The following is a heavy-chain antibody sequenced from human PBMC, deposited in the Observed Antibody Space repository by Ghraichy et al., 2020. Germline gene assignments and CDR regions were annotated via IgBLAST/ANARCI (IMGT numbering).Heavy chain of an antibody. CDR1: GFTFSNYN. V-gene: IGHV3-48*04. CDR3: SRGGGAGTPVLYHMDV. Sequence: GGSLRLSCAASGFTFSNYNMNWVRRAPGKGLEWVSYITISSSTIYYADSVKGRFTISRDNAKKSLYLQMTSLRAEDTAVYYCSRGGGAGTPVLYHMDVWGLGTTVTVSS. CDR2: ITISSSTI. J-gene: IGHJ6*02. D-gene: IGHD6-19*01.